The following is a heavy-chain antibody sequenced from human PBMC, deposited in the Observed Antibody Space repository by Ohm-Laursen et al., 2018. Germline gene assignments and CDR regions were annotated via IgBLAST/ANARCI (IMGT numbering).Heavy chain of an antibody. V-gene: IGHV1-69*04. CDR3: ARDLSEDTAMSVN. CDR1: GGTFSSYA. CDR2: IIPILGIA. D-gene: IGHD5-18*01. J-gene: IGHJ4*02. Sequence: SSVRVSCNASGGTFSSYAISWVRQAPGQGLEWMGRIIPILGIANYAQKFQGRVTITADKSTSTAYMELSSLRSEDTAVYYCARDLSEDTAMSVNWGQGTLVTVSS.